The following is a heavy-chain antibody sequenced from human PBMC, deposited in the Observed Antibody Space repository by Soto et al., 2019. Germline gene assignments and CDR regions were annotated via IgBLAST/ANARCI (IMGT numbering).Heavy chain of an antibody. Sequence: GGSLRLSCAASGFTFSSYAMTWVRQAPGKGLEWVSGISGGGGVSTYYADSVKGRFTISRDNSMNTLYLQMNSLRAEDTAVYYCAKDAISMVRGVNNWFYPWGQGTLVTVS. CDR2: ISGGGGVST. CDR3: AKDAISMVRGVNNWFYP. D-gene: IGHD3-10*01. CDR1: GFTFSSYA. V-gene: IGHV3-23*01. J-gene: IGHJ5*02.